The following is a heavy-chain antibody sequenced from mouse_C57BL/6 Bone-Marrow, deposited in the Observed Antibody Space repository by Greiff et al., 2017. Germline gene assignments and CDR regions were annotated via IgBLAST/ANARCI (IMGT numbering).Heavy chain of an antibody. D-gene: IGHD1-1*01. CDR1: GYTFTSYW. CDR3: AEHRYYGYAMDY. V-gene: IGHV1-64*01. Sequence: VQLQQPGAELVKPGASVKLSCKASGYTFTSYWMHWVKQRPGQGLEWIGMIHPTSGSTNYNQKFKSKATLTVDKSSSTAYMQLSSLTSEDSAVYCCAEHRYYGYAMDYWGQGTSVTVSS. J-gene: IGHJ4*01. CDR2: IHPTSGST.